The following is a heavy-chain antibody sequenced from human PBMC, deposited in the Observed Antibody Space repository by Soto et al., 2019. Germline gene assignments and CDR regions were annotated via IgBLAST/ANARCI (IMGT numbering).Heavy chain of an antibody. V-gene: IGHV1-69*12. Sequence: QVQLVQSGAEVKKPGSSVKVSCKASGGAFSSYAISWVRQAPGQGLEWMGGIIPIFGTANYAQKFQGRVTITADESTSTAYMELSSLTSEDTAVYYCARGGFDCSGGSCYEYYFDYWGQGTLVTVSS. J-gene: IGHJ4*02. CDR1: GGAFSSYA. CDR2: IIPIFGTA. D-gene: IGHD2-15*01. CDR3: ARGGFDCSGGSCYEYYFDY.